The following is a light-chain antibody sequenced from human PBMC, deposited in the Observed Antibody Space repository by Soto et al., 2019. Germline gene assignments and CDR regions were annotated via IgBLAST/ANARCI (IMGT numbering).Light chain of an antibody. CDR1: QSISSY. V-gene: IGKV1-39*01. J-gene: IGKJ3*01. CDR3: QQSYSSPPV. CDR2: AAS. Sequence: DIQMTQSPSSLSASVGDRVTITCRASQSISSYLNWYQQKPGKAPKVLIYAASILQSGVPSRFSGSGFGTDFTLTISSLQPEDFATYYCQQSYSSPPVFGPGTKVDIK.